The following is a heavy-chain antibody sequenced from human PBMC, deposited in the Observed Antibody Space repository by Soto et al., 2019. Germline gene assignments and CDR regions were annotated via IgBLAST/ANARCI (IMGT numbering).Heavy chain of an antibody. J-gene: IGHJ6*02. D-gene: IGHD1-1*01. V-gene: IGHV3-53*01. Sequence: EVQLVEPGGGLIQPGGSLRLSCAASGFTVSNNWMSWVRQAPGKGLEWVSLIYSGGSAFYTDSVKGRFIISRDNSKNTLYLQMNSLRVEDTAVYYCAFITTPVRWGQGTTVTVSS. CDR3: AFITTPVR. CDR2: IYSGGSA. CDR1: GFTVSNNW.